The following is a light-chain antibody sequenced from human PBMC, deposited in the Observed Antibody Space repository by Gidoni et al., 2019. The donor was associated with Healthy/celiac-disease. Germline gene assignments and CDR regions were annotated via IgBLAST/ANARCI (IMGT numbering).Light chain of an antibody. CDR3: AAWDDSLNAHYV. Sequence: QSVLTQPPSASGTPGQRVPISCSGRSSNIGSNTVNWYQQLPGTAPKLLIYSNNQRPSGVPDRFSGSKSGTSASLAISGLQSEDEADYYCAAWDDSLNAHYVFGTGTKVTVL. CDR2: SNN. CDR1: SSNIGSNT. V-gene: IGLV1-44*01. J-gene: IGLJ1*01.